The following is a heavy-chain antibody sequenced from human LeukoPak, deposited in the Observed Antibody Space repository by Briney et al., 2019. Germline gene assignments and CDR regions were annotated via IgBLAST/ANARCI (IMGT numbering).Heavy chain of an antibody. V-gene: IGHV1-2*02. CDR2: INPNSGGT. CDR3: AKVRLIRTIFGVCDY. Sequence: ASVKVSCKASGYTFTGYYMHWVRQAPGQGLEWMGWINPNSGGTNYAQKFQGRVTMTRDTSISTAYMELSRLRSDDTAVYYCAKVRLIRTIFGVCDYWGRGTLVTVSS. CDR1: GYTFTGYY. J-gene: IGHJ4*02. D-gene: IGHD3-3*01.